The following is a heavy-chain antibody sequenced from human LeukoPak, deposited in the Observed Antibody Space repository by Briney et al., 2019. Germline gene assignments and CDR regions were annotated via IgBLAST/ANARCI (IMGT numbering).Heavy chain of an antibody. J-gene: IGHJ2*01. D-gene: IGHD3-3*01. CDR2: MNPNSGNT. Sequence: ASVKVSCKASGYTFTSYDINWVRQATGQGLEWMVWMNPNSGNTGYAQKFQGRVTMTRNTSISTAYMELSSLRSEDTAVYYCARGDQGSGHWYFDLWGRGTLVTVSS. CDR3: ARGDQGSGHWYFDL. CDR1: GYTFTSYD. V-gene: IGHV1-8*01.